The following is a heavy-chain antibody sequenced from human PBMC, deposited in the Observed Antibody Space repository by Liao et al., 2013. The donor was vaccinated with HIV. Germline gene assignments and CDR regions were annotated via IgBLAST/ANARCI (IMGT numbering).Heavy chain of an antibody. V-gene: IGHV4-4*07. D-gene: IGHD3-22*01. CDR2: LCQWEH. CDR1: GGSISRYY. J-gene: IGHJ4*02. CDR3: ARGGYYDSSGYLNY. Sequence: QVQLQESGPGLVKPSETLSLTCTVSGGSISRYYWTWIRQPAGEGTGVDWTYLCQWEHQLQPLPESRVTMSLDTSKNQFSLKLSSVTAADTAVYYCARGGYYDSSGYLNYWGQGTLGHRVL.